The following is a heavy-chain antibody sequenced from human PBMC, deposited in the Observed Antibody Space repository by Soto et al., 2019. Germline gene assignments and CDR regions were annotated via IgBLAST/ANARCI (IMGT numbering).Heavy chain of an antibody. D-gene: IGHD3-3*01. CDR3: AKAPRITIYGVVTTIY. CDR2: ISGSGGST. CDR1: GFTFSSYA. Sequence: GGSLRLSCAASGFTFSSYAMSWVRQAPGKGLERVSAISGSGGSTYYADSVKGRFTISRDNSKNTLYLQMNSLRAEDTVVYYCAKAPRITIYGVVTTIYCGQGTLVTVSS. J-gene: IGHJ4*02. V-gene: IGHV3-23*01.